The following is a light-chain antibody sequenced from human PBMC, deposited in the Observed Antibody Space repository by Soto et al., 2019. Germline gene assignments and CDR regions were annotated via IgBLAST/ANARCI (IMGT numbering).Light chain of an antibody. CDR3: DPYDTSPLT. CDR2: GAS. Sequence: EIVLTQSPGTLSLSPGERATLSCRASQSVSSNYLAWYQQKPGQAPRLLIYGASSRATGFPDRFSGSGSGTNFTLAITRLEPEDFAVYYCDPYDTSPLTFGQGTKVESK. J-gene: IGKJ1*01. V-gene: IGKV3-20*01. CDR1: QSVSSNY.